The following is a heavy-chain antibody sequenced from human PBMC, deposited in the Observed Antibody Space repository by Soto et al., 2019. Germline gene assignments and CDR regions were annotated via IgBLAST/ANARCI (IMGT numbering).Heavy chain of an antibody. CDR1: GVTFSNYT. CDR3: ARDLKVAGTNSFYYYGMDV. Sequence: EVQLVESGGGLVKPGGSLRLSCADSGVTFSNYTMNWVRQAPGKGLEWVSSISRSSRNIYYADSLKGRFTISRDNAKNALYLQMHSLRAEDTAVYYCARDLKVAGTNSFYYYGMDVWGQGTTVTVSS. D-gene: IGHD6-19*01. CDR2: ISRSSRNI. J-gene: IGHJ6*02. V-gene: IGHV3-21*01.